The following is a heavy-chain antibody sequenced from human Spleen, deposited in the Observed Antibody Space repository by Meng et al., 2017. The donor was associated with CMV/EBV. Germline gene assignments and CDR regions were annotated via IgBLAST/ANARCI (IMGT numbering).Heavy chain of an antibody. D-gene: IGHD3-3*01. CDR3: AKDRSTFGVVIPYGVDV. Sequence: GGSLRLSCAASGVTFDEYAMHWLRQAPGRGLEWVSLISWDGDTTFYADSVKGRFTVSRDDSKDSLYLQMNSLRVEDTALYYCAKDRSTFGVVIPYGVDVWGQGTTVTVSS. V-gene: IGHV3-43D*03. CDR2: ISWDGDTT. J-gene: IGHJ6*01. CDR1: GVTFDEYA.